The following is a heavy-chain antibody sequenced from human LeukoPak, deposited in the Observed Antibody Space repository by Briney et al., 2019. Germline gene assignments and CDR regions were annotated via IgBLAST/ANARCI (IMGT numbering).Heavy chain of an antibody. CDR3: ARESGITMLRGAHTP. D-gene: IGHD3-10*01. J-gene: IGHJ5*02. V-gene: IGHV3-23*01. CDR1: GFTFSSYG. CDR2: ISGSGGST. Sequence: GGTLRLSCAGSGFTFSSYGMSWVRQAPGKGLEWVSGISGSGGSTYYADSVKGRFTVSRDNAKNSLYLQMNSLRAEDTAVYYCARESGITMLRGAHTPWGQGILVTVSS.